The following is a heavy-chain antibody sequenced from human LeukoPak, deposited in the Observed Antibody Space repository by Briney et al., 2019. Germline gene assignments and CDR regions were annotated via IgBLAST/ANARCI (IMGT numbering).Heavy chain of an antibody. CDR3: AAGGYYYGSGSYNYFDY. V-gene: IGHV3-7*01. Sequence: GGSLRLSCAASGFTFSSYWMSWVRQAPGKGLEWVANIKQDGSEKYYVDSVKGRFTISRDNAKNSLYLQMNSLRAEDTAVYYCAAGGYYYGSGSYNYFDYWGQGTLVTVSS. CDR1: GFTFSSYW. CDR2: IKQDGSEK. D-gene: IGHD3-10*01. J-gene: IGHJ4*02.